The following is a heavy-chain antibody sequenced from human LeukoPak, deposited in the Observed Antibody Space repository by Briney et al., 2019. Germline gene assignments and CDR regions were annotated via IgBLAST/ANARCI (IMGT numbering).Heavy chain of an antibody. J-gene: IGHJ4*02. CDR3: TTDPWGVVAVAGYRSYFDY. D-gene: IGHD2-15*01. V-gene: IGHV3-15*01. CDR2: IKSKTDGGTT. CDR1: GFTFSNAW. Sequence: GGSLRLSCAASGFTFSNAWMSWVRQAPGKGLEWVGRIKSKTDGGTTDYAAPVKGRFTISRDDSKNTLYLQMNSLKTEDTAVYYCTTDPWGVVAVAGYRSYFDYWGQGTLVTVSS.